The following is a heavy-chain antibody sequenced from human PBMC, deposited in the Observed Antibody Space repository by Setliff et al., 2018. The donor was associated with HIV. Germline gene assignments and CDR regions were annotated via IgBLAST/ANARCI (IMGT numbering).Heavy chain of an antibody. J-gene: IGHJ4*02. V-gene: IGHV4-39*01. D-gene: IGHD3-22*01. CDR2: ISSSGNT. Sequence: PSETLSLTCTVPGGSISSTSYYWGWIRQPPGTGLEWIGSISSSGNTYYNPSLKSRVTTSVDTPKNQFSLKLNSVTAADTAVYYCARLRITMIMMLNYFDYWGQGTLVTVSS. CDR3: ARLRITMIMMLNYFDY. CDR1: GGSISSTSYY.